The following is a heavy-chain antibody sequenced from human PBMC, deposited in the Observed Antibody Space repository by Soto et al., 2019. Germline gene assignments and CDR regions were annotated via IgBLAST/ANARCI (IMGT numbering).Heavy chain of an antibody. J-gene: IGHJ5*02. Sequence: TLSLTSAVSGGSITVGGYSWGCIRKPPGQRLEWNGYLYHSGNTYYHPSLKGRATTSLDHSRNQFSLRLHSVTAQDTAVSDSASSKYYVVAGSVWFDPWGQGALVTVS. V-gene: IGHV4-30-2*01. D-gene: IGHD2-21*01. CDR1: GGSITVGGYS. CDR3: ASSKYYVVAGSVWFDP. CDR2: LYHSGNT.